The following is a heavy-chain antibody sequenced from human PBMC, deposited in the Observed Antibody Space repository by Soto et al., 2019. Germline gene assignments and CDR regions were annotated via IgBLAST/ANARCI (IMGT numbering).Heavy chain of an antibody. CDR3: ARPSEQLEYYFDY. Sequence: GGSLRLSCAASGFTFTSYAMSWVRQAPGKGLEWVSGISGSGGMTYYADSVKGRFTISRDNSKNTLYLQMNSLRAEDTAVYYCARPSEQLEYYFDYWGQGTLVTVSS. CDR2: ISGSGGMT. V-gene: IGHV3-23*01. J-gene: IGHJ4*02. CDR1: GFTFTSYA. D-gene: IGHD1-1*01.